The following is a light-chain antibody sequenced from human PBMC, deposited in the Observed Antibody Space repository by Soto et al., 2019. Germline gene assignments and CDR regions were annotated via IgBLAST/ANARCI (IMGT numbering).Light chain of an antibody. J-gene: IGKJ5*01. Sequence: EIVLTQSPGTLSLSPGERATLSCMASQSVSSSYLAWYQQKPGQAPTLLFYCSSSSATGIPDRFSGSGSGTDFTLTISRLEPEDFAVYYCQQYGSSPITFGQGTRLEIK. CDR3: QQYGSSPIT. V-gene: IGKV3-20*01. CDR2: CSS. CDR1: QSVSSSY.